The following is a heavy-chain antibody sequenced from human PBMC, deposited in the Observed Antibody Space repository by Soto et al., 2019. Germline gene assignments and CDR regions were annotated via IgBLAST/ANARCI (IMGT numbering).Heavy chain of an antibody. D-gene: IGHD3-10*01. Sequence: SLRLSCAASGFTFSSYAMSWVRQAPGKGLEWVSAISGSGGSTYYADSVKGRFTISRDNSKNTLYLQMNSLRAEDTAVYYCAKGYYYGSGSYPSYYYYGMDVWGQGTTVTVSS. CDR3: AKGYYYGSGSYPSYYYYGMDV. V-gene: IGHV3-23*01. J-gene: IGHJ6*02. CDR1: GFTFSSYA. CDR2: ISGSGGST.